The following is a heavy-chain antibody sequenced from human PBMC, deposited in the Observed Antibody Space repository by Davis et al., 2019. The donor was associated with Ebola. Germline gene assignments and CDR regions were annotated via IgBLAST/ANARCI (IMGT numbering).Heavy chain of an antibody. J-gene: IGHJ4*02. CDR3: TKYIVGITRSFDY. CDR1: GFNVRTKS. CDR2: IYADGST. V-gene: IGHV3-66*01. D-gene: IGHD1-26*01. Sequence: GESLKISCAASGFNVRTKSMNWFRQAPEKGLEWVSLIYADGSTYYADSVKGRFTISRDNSKNTLYLQMNSLRDDDTAIYYCTKYIVGITRSFDYWGQGTLVTVSS.